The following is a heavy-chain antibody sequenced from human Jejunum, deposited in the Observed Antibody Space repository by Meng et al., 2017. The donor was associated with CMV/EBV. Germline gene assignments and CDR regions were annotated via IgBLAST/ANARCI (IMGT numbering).Heavy chain of an antibody. CDR2: ISGSGFTT. Sequence: FSDSCMAWSRQAPGKGLEWVSCISGSGFTTYYADSVRGRFTISRDNAKNSLYLQMNSLRAEDTAVYYCAGGRYCTNGVCSFNWFDPWGQGTLVTVSS. CDR1: FSDSC. J-gene: IGHJ5*02. V-gene: IGHV3-11*01. D-gene: IGHD2-8*01. CDR3: AGGRYCTNGVCSFNWFDP.